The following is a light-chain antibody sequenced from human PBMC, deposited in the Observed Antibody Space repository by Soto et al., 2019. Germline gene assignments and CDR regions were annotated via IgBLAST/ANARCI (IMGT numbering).Light chain of an antibody. CDR1: QGISNF. V-gene: IGKV1-27*01. J-gene: IGKJ5*01. CDR3: QKYSSVIT. Sequence: DIQMTQSPSSLSASVGERATITCRASQGISNFLVWYQQKPGKVPPLLISAASTLQSGVPSRFSGSGSGTDFTLTITSLQPEDVATYYCQKYSSVITFGQGTRLEI. CDR2: AAS.